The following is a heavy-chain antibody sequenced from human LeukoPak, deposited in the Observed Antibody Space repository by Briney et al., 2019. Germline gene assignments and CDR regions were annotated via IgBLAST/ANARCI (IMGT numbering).Heavy chain of an antibody. CDR2: ISSSSSYI. V-gene: IGHV3-21*01. D-gene: IGHD1/OR15-1a*01. Sequence: GGSLRLSCAASGFTFSSYSMNWVRQAPGKGLEWVSSISSSSSYIYYADSVKGRFTISRDNAKNSLYLQMNSLRAGDTAVYYCARGEEQLTDYWGQGTLVTVSS. CDR3: ARGEEQLTDY. J-gene: IGHJ4*02. CDR1: GFTFSSYS.